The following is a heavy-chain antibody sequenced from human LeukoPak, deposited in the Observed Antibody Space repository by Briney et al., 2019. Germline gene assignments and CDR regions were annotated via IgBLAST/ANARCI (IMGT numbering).Heavy chain of an antibody. CDR2: MWYDGSNK. Sequence: PGRSLRLSCAASEFTFSNYALHWVRQAPGKGLEWVAIMWYDGSNKYYADSVKGRFTISRDNSKNTLYLQMNSLRAEDTAVYYCARDRGYDYFDYWGQGTLVTVSS. D-gene: IGHD3-3*01. V-gene: IGHV3-33*08. CDR3: ARDRGYDYFDY. J-gene: IGHJ4*02. CDR1: EFTFSNYA.